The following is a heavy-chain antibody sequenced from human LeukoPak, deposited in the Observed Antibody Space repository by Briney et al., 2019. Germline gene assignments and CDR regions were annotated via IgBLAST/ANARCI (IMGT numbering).Heavy chain of an antibody. CDR3: ARGPSGQHFDY. D-gene: IGHD6-25*01. CDR2: IYPGDSDT. J-gene: IGHJ4*02. V-gene: IGHV5-51*01. CDR1: GYSFSNYW. Sequence: GDSLKISCKGSGYSFSNYWIGWVRQMPGKGLEWMGIIYPGDSDTRYSPSFQGQVTISADKSISTAYLQWSSLKASDTATYYCARGPSGQHFDYWGQGNLVTVSS.